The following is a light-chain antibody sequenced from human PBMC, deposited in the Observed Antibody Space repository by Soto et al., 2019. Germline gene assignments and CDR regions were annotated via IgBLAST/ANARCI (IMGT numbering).Light chain of an antibody. CDR3: QHYNSYSEA. J-gene: IGKJ1*01. CDR1: QTISSW. CDR2: KAS. Sequence: IQMTQSPSTLSGSVGDRVTITCRASQTISSWLAWYQQKPGKAPKLLIYKASTLKSGVPSRFSGSGSGTEFTLTISSLQPDDFATYYCQHYNSYSEAFGQGTKADLK. V-gene: IGKV1-5*03.